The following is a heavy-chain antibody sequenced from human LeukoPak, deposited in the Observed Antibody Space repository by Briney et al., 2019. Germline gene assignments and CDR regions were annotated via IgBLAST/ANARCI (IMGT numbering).Heavy chain of an antibody. V-gene: IGHV1-2*02. CDR1: GYTFTDYY. Sequence: ASVKVSCKASGYTFTDYYIHWVRQAPGQGLEWMGWINPNSGVTNYAQKFQGRVTMTRDTSITTAYMELSRLRSDDTAVYYCAREKRYYDILTVYYYYYMDVWGKGTTVTVSS. CDR2: INPNSGVT. J-gene: IGHJ6*03. D-gene: IGHD3-9*01. CDR3: AREKRYYDILTVYYYYYMDV.